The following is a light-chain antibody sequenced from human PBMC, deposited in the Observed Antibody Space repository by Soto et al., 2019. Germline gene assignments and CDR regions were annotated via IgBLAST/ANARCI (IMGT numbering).Light chain of an antibody. CDR1: QGISNY. CDR2: AAS. Sequence: DIQMTQSPSSLSASVGDRVTITCRASQGISNYLAWYQQKPGKVPKLLIYAASTLQSGLPSRFSGSGPGTHFTLTISSLQPEDVATYYCQKYNSAPHTFGQGTKLEIK. J-gene: IGKJ2*01. CDR3: QKYNSAPHT. V-gene: IGKV1-27*01.